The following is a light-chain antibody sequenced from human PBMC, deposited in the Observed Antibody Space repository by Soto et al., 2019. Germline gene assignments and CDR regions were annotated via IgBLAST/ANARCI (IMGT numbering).Light chain of an antibody. Sequence: QSALTQPASVSGSPGQSITISCTGTSSDVGGYDYVSWYQQHPGKAPNLMIYTVRNRASGVSNRFSGSKAGNTASLTISVLRAEDEAAYYCSSYTSSSTVVFGGGTKLTVL. J-gene: IGLJ2*01. CDR1: SSDVGGYDY. CDR2: TVR. V-gene: IGLV2-14*01. CDR3: SSYTSSSTVV.